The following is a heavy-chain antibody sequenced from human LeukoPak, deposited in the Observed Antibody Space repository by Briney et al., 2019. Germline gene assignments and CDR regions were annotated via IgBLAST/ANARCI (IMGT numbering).Heavy chain of an antibody. D-gene: IGHD3-10*01. CDR3: ARGPMVRGVISFDY. CDR2: INPNSGGT. Sequence: ASVKVSCKACGYTFTGYYMHWVRQAPGQGLEWMGWINPNSGGTNYAQKFQGRVTMTRDTSISTAYMELSRLRSDDTAVYYCARGPMVRGVISFDYWGQGTLVTVSS. CDR1: GYTFTGYY. V-gene: IGHV1-2*02. J-gene: IGHJ4*02.